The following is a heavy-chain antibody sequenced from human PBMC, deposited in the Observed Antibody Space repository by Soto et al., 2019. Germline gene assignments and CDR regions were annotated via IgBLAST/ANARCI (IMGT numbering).Heavy chain of an antibody. J-gene: IGHJ3*01. V-gene: IGHV4-59*12. Sequence: SETLSLTCTVSGDSITSYYWSWIRQPPGKGLEWIGYIYYTGNTNYNPSLESRVTISVDTSKNQFPLKLRSVTAADTAIYYCARDRGITGTFRVWGQGTMVTVSS. D-gene: IGHD1-7*01. CDR2: IYYTGNT. CDR3: ARDRGITGTFRV. CDR1: GDSITSYY.